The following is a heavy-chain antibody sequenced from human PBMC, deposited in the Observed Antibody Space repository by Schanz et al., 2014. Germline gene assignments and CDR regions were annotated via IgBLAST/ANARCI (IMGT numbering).Heavy chain of an antibody. CDR3: ARDGYNAYDLKRGDY. V-gene: IGHV3-23*01. CDR2: ISGAGGST. D-gene: IGHD5-12*01. J-gene: IGHJ4*02. Sequence: EAQLLESGGNLVQPGGSLRVSCVGSGFTFRSYPMTWVRQAPGKGLEWVAGISGAGGSTYYVDSVKGRFTISRDNSRNTMYLQMTGLRAEDTAIYYCARDGYNAYDLKRGDYWGQGTQVAVSS. CDR1: GFTFRSYP.